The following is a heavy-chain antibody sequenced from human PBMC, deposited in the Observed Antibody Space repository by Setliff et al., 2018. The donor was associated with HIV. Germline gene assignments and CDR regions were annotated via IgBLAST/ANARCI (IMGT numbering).Heavy chain of an antibody. J-gene: IGHJ4*02. D-gene: IGHD6-19*01. Sequence: PSETLSLTCTVSGASIRRGNYYWSWIRQPAGEGLEWIGHMSTSGSTNYNPALKNRVTLSMDTSKNEFSLKLRSVFAGDTAVYYCLRAPGYNSGWSGTTFDYWGQGTLVTVSS. CDR3: LRAPGYNSGWSGTTFDY. CDR1: GASIRRGNYY. V-gene: IGHV4-61*09. CDR2: MSTSGST.